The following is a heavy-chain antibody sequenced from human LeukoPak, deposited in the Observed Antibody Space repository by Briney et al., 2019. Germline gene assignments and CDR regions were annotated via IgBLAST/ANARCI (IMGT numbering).Heavy chain of an antibody. CDR1: GGSISSSSYY. V-gene: IGHV4-39*07. CDR3: ARGPRRGQQLVLGWFDP. CDR2: INHSGST. J-gene: IGHJ5*02. Sequence: SETLSLTCTVSGGSISSSSYYWSWTRQPPGKGLEWIGEINHSGSTNYNPSLKSRVTISVDTSKNQFSLKLSSVTAADTAVYYCARGPRRGQQLVLGWFDPWGQGTLVTVSS. D-gene: IGHD6-13*01.